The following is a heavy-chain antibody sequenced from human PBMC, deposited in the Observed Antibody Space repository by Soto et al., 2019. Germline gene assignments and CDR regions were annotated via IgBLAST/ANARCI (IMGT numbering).Heavy chain of an antibody. CDR1: GASISYGGFS. J-gene: IGHJ4*02. V-gene: IGHV4-30-2*06. CDR2: ISHLENT. CDR3: ARGGGYDSFDY. Sequence: SETLSLTCTVSGASISYGGFSWSWIRQSPGKGLEWIGYISHLENTYLHPSFKSRLTMSIDRTRNQFSLKLSSVTAADMAVYYCARGGGYDSFDYWGQGALVTVSS. D-gene: IGHD5-12*01.